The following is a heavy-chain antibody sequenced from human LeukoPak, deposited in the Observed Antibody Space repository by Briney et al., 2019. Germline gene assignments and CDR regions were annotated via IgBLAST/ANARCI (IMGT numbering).Heavy chain of an antibody. Sequence: GESLRLSCAASGXSLNNAWMSWVRQAPGKGREWVGRIKSKTDGGTIDYAAPVKGRSTISRDDSKNMVYLLMNSLKTEDTAVYYCTTSYYDSSGFRAWGQGTLVTVSS. J-gene: IGHJ4*02. D-gene: IGHD3-22*01. CDR2: IKSKTDGGTI. CDR3: TTSYYDSSGFRA. CDR1: GXSLNNAW. V-gene: IGHV3-15*01.